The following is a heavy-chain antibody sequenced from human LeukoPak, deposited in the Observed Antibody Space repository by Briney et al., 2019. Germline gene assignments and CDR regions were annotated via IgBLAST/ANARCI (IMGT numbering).Heavy chain of an antibody. CDR1: GFTFSNYG. CDR3: ARVEYSSGWLQDY. D-gene: IGHD6-19*01. Sequence: GGSLRLSCEASGFTFSNYGMNWVRQAPGKGLEWVSYIRPNDGTTHYADSVKGRFTISRDNAKNSLYLQMNSLRAEDTAVYYCARVEYSSGWLQDYWGQGTLVTVSS. CDR2: IRPNDGTT. J-gene: IGHJ4*02. V-gene: IGHV3-48*04.